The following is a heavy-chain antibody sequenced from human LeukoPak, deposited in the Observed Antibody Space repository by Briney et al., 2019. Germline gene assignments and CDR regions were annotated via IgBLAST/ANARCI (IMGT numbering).Heavy chain of an antibody. CDR3: ARVLKLFDAFDI. CDR2: MNPNSGNT. D-gene: IGHD2/OR15-2a*01. J-gene: IGHJ3*02. Sequence: ASVKVSCKASGYTFTSYDINWVRQATGQGLEWMGWMNPNSGNTGYAQKFQGRVTITRNTSISTAYMELSSLRSEDTAVYYCARVLKLFDAFDIWGQGKMVTVSS. CDR1: GYTFTSYD. V-gene: IGHV1-8*03.